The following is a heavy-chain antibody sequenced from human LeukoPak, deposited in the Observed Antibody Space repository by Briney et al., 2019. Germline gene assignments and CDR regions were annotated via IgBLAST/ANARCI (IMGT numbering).Heavy chain of an antibody. V-gene: IGHV3-30-3*01. Sequence: GGSLRLSCAASGFTFSSYAMHWVRQAPGKGLEWVAVISYDGSNKYYADSVKGRFTISRDNSKNTLYLQMNSLRAEDTAVYYCARAAFIAAALEFDYWGQGTLVTVSS. CDR2: ISYDGSNK. CDR1: GFTFSSYA. CDR3: ARAAFIAAALEFDY. J-gene: IGHJ4*02. D-gene: IGHD6-13*01.